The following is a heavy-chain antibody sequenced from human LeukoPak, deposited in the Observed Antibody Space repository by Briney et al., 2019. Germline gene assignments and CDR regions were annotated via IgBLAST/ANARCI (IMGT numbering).Heavy chain of an antibody. CDR1: GGXIXSNNYX. V-gene: IGHV4-39*01. CDR3: ARHSGYYAMDY. J-gene: IGHJ4*02. CDR2: ISYSGST. Sequence: SETLSLTCTVSGGXIXSNNYXWGXXRQPXGKGLEWIGTISYSGSTYYNPYLKRRVTISVDTSKNQFSLKLSSMTAADTAVYYCARHSGYYAMDYWGQGTLVSVSS. D-gene: IGHD3-9*01.